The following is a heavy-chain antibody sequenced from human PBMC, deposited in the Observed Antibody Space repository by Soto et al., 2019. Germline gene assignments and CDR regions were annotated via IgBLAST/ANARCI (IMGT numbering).Heavy chain of an antibody. CDR2: IYYSGST. D-gene: IGHD3-3*01. J-gene: IGHJ4*02. V-gene: IGHV4-39*01. Sequence: SETLSLTCTVSGGSISSSSYYWGWIRQPPGKGLEWIGSIYYSGSTYYNPSLKSRVTISVDTSKNQFSLKLSSVTAADTAVYYCARQLTIFGVVTLKAFDYWGQGTLVTVSS. CDR1: GGSISSSSYY. CDR3: ARQLTIFGVVTLKAFDY.